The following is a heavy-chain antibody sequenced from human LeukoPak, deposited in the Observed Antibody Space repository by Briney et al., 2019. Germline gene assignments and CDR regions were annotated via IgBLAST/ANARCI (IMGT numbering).Heavy chain of an antibody. CDR1: GGSISSSSYY. V-gene: IGHV4-39*07. D-gene: IGHD4-11*01. J-gene: IGHJ4*02. Sequence: SETLSLTCTVSGGSISSSSYYWGWIRQPPGKGLEWIGSIYYSGSTYYNPSLKSRVTISVDTSKNQFSLKLSSVTAADTAVYYCAVYYSDYADSWYFDYWGQGTLVTVSS. CDR2: IYYSGST. CDR3: AVYYSDYADSWYFDY.